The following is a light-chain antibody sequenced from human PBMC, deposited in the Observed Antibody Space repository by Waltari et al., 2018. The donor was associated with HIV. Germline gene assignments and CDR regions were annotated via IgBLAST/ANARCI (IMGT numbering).Light chain of an antibody. V-gene: IGLV2-23*02. CDR1: GRDIGYSAI. CDR2: EVT. J-gene: IGLJ1*01. CDR3: CSGTTRGSHV. Sequence: QSALTQPASLSGSPGQSIPISCTGAGRDIGYSAICSWYQQYPGKAPKLMIYEVTKRTSGFSSRFSASKSGNVASLTISDLRTFDEAVYYCCSGTTRGSHVFGSGTKVTVL.